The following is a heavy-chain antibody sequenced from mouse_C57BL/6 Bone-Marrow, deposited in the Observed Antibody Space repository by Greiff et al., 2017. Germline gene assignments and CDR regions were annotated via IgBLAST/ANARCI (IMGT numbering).Heavy chain of an antibody. CDR2: IDPETGGT. D-gene: IGHD2-1*01. J-gene: IGHJ2*01. CDR1: GYTFTDYE. Sequence: VQLQQSGAELVRPGASVTLSCKASGYTFTDYEMHWVKQTPVHGLEWIGAIDPETGGTAYNQKFKGKAILTADKSSSTAYMELRSLTSEDSAVYYCTRGYYGNLYYFDYWGQGTTLTVSS. V-gene: IGHV1-15*01. CDR3: TRGYYGNLYYFDY.